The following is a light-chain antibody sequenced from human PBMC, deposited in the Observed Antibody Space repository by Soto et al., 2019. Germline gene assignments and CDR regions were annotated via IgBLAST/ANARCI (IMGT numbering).Light chain of an antibody. Sequence: EIVLTQSPGTLSLSPGERATLSCRTSQSVRSSHLAWYQQKSGQAPRLLIYGASSRATGIPDRFSGSGSGTDFTLTISRLEPEDFAVYFCQQRSSWPPITFGQGTRLEI. CDR3: QQRSSWPPIT. CDR1: QSVRSSH. CDR2: GAS. J-gene: IGKJ5*01. V-gene: IGKV3D-20*02.